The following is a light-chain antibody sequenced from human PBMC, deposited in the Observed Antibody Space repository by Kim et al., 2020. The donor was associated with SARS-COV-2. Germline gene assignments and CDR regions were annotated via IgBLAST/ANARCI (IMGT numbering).Light chain of an antibody. Sequence: SYELTQPPSVSVSPGQTASITCSGDKLGDKYVCWYQQRPGQSPVVVISQNNKRPSGIPERFSGSSSGSTAILTISGTQAIDEADYYCQTWDSTTAVVFGG. CDR2: QNN. V-gene: IGLV3-1*01. CDR1: KLGDKY. CDR3: QTWDSTTAVV. J-gene: IGLJ3*02.